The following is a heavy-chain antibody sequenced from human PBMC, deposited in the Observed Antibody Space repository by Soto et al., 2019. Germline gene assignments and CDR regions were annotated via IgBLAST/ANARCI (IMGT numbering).Heavy chain of an antibody. Sequence: SETLSLTCDVSCYSITSGYYWGWVRQPPGKGLEWIGSFYYGGSTFYNPSLKSRVTISVDASKNNFSLRLTSVTAADTAVYFCTRVVAGLDYWGQGILVTVSS. V-gene: IGHV4-38-2*01. CDR1: CYSITSGYY. CDR2: FYYGGST. J-gene: IGHJ4*02. CDR3: TRVVAGLDY. D-gene: IGHD6-19*01.